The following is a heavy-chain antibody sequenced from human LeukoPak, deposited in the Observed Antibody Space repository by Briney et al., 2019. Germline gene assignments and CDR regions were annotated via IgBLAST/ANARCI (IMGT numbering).Heavy chain of an antibody. CDR1: GYSFTSYW. CDR3: ARLSSRYCSSTSCYGQPIDY. V-gene: IGHV5-51*01. CDR2: IYPGDSDT. D-gene: IGHD2-2*01. Sequence: GESLKISCQGSGYSFTSYWIGWVRQMPGKGLEWMGIIYPGDSDTRYSPSLQGQVTISADKSISTAYLQWSSLKASDTAMYYCARLSSRYCSSTSCYGQPIDYWGQGTLVTVSS. J-gene: IGHJ4*02.